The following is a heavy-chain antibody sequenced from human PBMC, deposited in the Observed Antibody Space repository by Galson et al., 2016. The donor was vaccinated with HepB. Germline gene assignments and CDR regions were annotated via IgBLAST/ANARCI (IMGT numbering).Heavy chain of an antibody. CDR2: ISSDSAYI. Sequence: SLRLSCAGSGFTFRTYSMIWVRQAPGKGLEWVSSISSDSAYIFYADSVKGRFTISRDNPANSVYLQMTSLRVEDTAVYYRARDYGDSTGGFWGRGTLVTVSS. CDR1: GFTFRTYS. V-gene: IGHV3-21*01. D-gene: IGHD4-17*01. J-gene: IGHJ4*02. CDR3: ARDYGDSTGGF.